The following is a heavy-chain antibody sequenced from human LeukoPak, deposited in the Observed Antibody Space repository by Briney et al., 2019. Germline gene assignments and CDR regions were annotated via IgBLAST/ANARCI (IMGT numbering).Heavy chain of an antibody. D-gene: IGHD6-13*01. CDR1: GFTFSYYW. CDR3: ARVPGTEAFDI. Sequence: GGSLRLSCAASGFTFSYYWMHWVRQAPGKGLVWVARIKPDGTSTTYADSVKGRFTISRDNSKNTLYLQMNSLRAEDTAVYYCARVPGTEAFDIWGQGTMVTASS. CDR2: IKPDGTST. J-gene: IGHJ3*02. V-gene: IGHV3-74*03.